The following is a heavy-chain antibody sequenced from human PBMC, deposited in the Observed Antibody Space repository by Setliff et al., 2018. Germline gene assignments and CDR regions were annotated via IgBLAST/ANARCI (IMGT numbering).Heavy chain of an antibody. J-gene: IGHJ4*02. V-gene: IGHV3-48*04. CDR2: ISSSSSTI. D-gene: IGHD6-19*01. CDR1: GFTFSSYS. CDR3: ARGGYSSGWYVTASLSFDY. Sequence: GGSLRLSCAASGFTFSSYSMNWVRQAPGKGLEWVSYISSSSSTIYYADSVKGRFTISRDNAKNSLYLQMNSLRAEVTAVYYCARGGYSSGWYVTASLSFDYWGQGTLVTVSS.